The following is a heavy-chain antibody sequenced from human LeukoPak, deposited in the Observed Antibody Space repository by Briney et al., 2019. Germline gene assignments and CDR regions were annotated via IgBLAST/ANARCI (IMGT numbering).Heavy chain of an antibody. V-gene: IGHV3-66*01. J-gene: IGHJ4*02. CDR2: IYSGGRT. CDR3: ARAGPSSSWHQFDY. D-gene: IGHD6-13*01. Sequence: PGGSLRLSCAASGFTVSSNYMSWVRQAPGKGLEWVSLIYSGGRTYYADSVKGRFTISRDNSKNTLYLQMNRLRAEDTAVYYCARAGPSSSWHQFDYWGQGTLVTVSS. CDR1: GFTVSSNY.